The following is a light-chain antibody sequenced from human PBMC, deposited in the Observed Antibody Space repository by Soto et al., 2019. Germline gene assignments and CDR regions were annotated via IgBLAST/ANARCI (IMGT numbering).Light chain of an antibody. CDR2: GAS. CDR1: QSVSSTY. CDR3: QQYGSSSWT. V-gene: IGKV3-20*01. J-gene: IGKJ1*01. Sequence: EIVLTQSPATLSLSPGERATLSCRASQSVSSTYLAWYQQQPGQAPRLLIYGASNRATGIPDRFSGSGSGTEFTLTISRLEPEDFAVYYCQQYGSSSWTFGQGTKVDIK.